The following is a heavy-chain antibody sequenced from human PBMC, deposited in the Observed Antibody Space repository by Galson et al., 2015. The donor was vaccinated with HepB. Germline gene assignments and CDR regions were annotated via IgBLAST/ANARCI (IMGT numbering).Heavy chain of an antibody. CDR1: GYPFINFG. Sequence: SVKVSCKASGYPFINFGITWVRQAPGQGLEWMGWISGYHGNTKCAQKVQGRLTMTTDTSTNTAYMELRSLRADDTAVYYCARGTSEATTRAYYYYMDVWGKGTTVAVSS. CDR2: ISGYHGNT. CDR3: ARGTSEATTRAYYYYMDV. V-gene: IGHV1-18*01. D-gene: IGHD1-26*01. J-gene: IGHJ6*03.